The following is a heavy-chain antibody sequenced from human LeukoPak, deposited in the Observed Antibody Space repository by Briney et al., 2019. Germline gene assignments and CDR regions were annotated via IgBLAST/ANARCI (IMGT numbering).Heavy chain of an antibody. V-gene: IGHV3-48*01. CDR2: ISSSSRTI. J-gene: IGHJ4*02. CDR3: ARDLYEMCADY. CDR1: GFTFSSYS. D-gene: IGHD2/OR15-2a*01. Sequence: GGSLRLSCAASGFTFSSYSMNWVRQAPGKGLEWVSYISSSSRTIYYTDSVKGRLTISRDNAKNSLYLQMNSLRAEDTAVYYCARDLYEMCADYWGQGTLVTVSS.